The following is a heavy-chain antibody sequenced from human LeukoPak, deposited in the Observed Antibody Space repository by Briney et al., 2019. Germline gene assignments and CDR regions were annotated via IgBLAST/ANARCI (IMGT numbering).Heavy chain of an antibody. J-gene: IGHJ4*02. CDR3: ATDQVRGYYFDY. D-gene: IGHD3-22*01. V-gene: IGHV1-24*01. CDR1: GYTLTELS. CDR2: FDPEDGET. Sequence: GASVKVSCKVSGYTLTELSMHWVRQAPGKGLEWMGGFDPEDGETINAQKFQGRVAMTEDTSTDTAYMELSSLRSEDTAVYYCATDQVRGYYFDYWGQGTLVTVSS.